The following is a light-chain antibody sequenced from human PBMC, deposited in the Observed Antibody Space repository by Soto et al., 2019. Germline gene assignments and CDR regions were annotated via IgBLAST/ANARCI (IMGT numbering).Light chain of an antibody. CDR2: KAS. CDR3: QQYHDWPRT. V-gene: IGKV1-5*03. CDR1: QTISSW. J-gene: IGKJ1*01. Sequence: DIKMNQSPSTLSGSVGDRVTITCRASQTISSWLAWYQQKPGKAPKLLIYKASTLKSGVPSRFSGSGSGTEFTLTISSLQSDDFAVYFCQQYHDWPRTFGQGTKVDIK.